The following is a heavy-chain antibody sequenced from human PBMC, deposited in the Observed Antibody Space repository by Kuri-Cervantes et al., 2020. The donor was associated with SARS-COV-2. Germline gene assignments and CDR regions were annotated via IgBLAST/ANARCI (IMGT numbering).Heavy chain of an antibody. CDR1: GGTLSTYT. D-gene: IGHD6-6*01. J-gene: IGHJ6*02. CDR3: ARGLDIAARPVFYYGMDV. Sequence: SVKVSCKASGGTLSTYTVTWVRQAPGQGLEWMGGIIPIFGTANYAQKFQGRVTITADKSTSTAYMELSSLRSEDTAVYYCARGLDIAARPVFYYGMDVWGQGTTVTVSS. CDR2: IIPIFGTA. V-gene: IGHV1-69*06.